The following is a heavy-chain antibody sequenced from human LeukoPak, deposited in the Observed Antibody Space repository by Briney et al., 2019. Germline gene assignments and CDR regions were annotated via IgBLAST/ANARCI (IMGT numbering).Heavy chain of an antibody. D-gene: IGHD4-17*01. V-gene: IGHV3-7*01. CDR3: ARPAYGDYFGFAY. J-gene: IGHJ4*02. CDR1: GFTFSSYW. Sequence: GGSLRLSCAAPGFTFSSYWMSWVRQAPGKGLEWVANIKQDGSEKYYVDSVKGRFTISRDNAKNSLYLQVNSLRAEDTAVYYCARPAYGDYFGFAYWGQGTLVTVSS. CDR2: IKQDGSEK.